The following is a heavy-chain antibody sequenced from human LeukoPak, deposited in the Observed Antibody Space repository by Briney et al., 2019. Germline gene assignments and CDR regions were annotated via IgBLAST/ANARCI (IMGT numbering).Heavy chain of an antibody. J-gene: IGHJ4*02. Sequence: ASVKVSCKASGYTFTSYGISRVRQAPGQGLEWMGWISAYNGNTNYAQKLQGRVTMTTDTSTSTAYMELRSLRSDDTAVYYCARDYPNWNYGPLRFDYWGQGTLVTVSS. D-gene: IGHD1-7*01. V-gene: IGHV1-18*01. CDR2: ISAYNGNT. CDR1: GYTFTSYG. CDR3: ARDYPNWNYGPLRFDY.